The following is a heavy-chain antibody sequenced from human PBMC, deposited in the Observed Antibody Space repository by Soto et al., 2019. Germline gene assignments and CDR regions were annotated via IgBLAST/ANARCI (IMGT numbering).Heavy chain of an antibody. V-gene: IGHV4-39*01. CDR3: ARHYGDYGDYYYYYYYGMDV. CDR2: IYYSGST. CDR1: GGSISSSSYY. D-gene: IGHD4-17*01. Sequence: PSETLSLTCTVPGGSISSSSYYWGWIRQPPGKGLEWIGSIYYSGSTYYNPSLKSRVTISVDTSKNQFSLKLSSVTAADTAVYYCARHYGDYGDYYYYYYYGMDVWGQGTTVTVSS. J-gene: IGHJ6*02.